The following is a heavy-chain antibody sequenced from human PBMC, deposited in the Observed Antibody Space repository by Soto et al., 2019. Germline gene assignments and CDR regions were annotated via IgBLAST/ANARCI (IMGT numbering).Heavy chain of an antibody. CDR2: ISSSSSTI. CDR1: GFTFSSYS. CDR3: ARDRRRNYYYYMDV. J-gene: IGHJ6*03. V-gene: IGHV3-48*01. Sequence: EVQLVESGGGLVQPGGSLRLSCAASGFTFSSYSMNWVRQAPGKGLEWVLYISSSSSTIYYADSVKGRFTISRDNAKNSLYLQMNSLRAEDTAVYYCARDRRRNYYYYMDVWGKVSTVTVSS.